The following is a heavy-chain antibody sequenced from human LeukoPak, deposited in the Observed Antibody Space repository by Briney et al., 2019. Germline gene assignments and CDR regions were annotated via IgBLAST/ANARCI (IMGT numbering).Heavy chain of an antibody. J-gene: IGHJ3*02. Sequence: ASVKVSCKASGYTFTSYGISWVRQAPGQGLEWMGWMNPNSGNTGYAQKFQGRVTITRNTSISTAYMELSSLRSEDTAVYYCARWYYDFWSGYLGNGDAFDIWGQGTMVTVSS. CDR3: ARWYYDFWSGYLGNGDAFDI. CDR2: MNPNSGNT. D-gene: IGHD3-3*01. CDR1: GYTFTSYG. V-gene: IGHV1-8*03.